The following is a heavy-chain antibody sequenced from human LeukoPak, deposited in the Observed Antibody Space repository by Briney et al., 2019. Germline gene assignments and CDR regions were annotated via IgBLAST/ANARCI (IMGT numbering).Heavy chain of an antibody. V-gene: IGHV3-23*01. D-gene: IGHD3-16*01. J-gene: IGHJ6*03. CDR3: AKGGESYYNHYYMDV. CDR1: GFSFNSYA. CDR2: ISGGGSST. Sequence: PGGSLRLSCAASGFSFNSYAMTWVRQAPGKGPEWVSTISGGGSSTYYADSVKGRFTISRDNSKSTLYLQMNSLRAEDTAVYCCAKGGESYYNHYYMDVWGKGTTVTVSS.